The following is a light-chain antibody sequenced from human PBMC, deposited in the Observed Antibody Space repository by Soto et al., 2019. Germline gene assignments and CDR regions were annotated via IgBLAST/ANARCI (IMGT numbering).Light chain of an antibody. V-gene: IGKV3-11*01. CDR3: QQRSNWPPLT. CDR1: QSVSSY. Sequence: EIVLTHSPATLSLSPGERATLSFRPSQSVSSYLAWYQQKPGQAPRLLIYDASNRATGIPARFSGSGSGTDFTLTISSLEPEDLAVYYCQQRSNWPPLTCGGGTKV. J-gene: IGKJ4*01. CDR2: DAS.